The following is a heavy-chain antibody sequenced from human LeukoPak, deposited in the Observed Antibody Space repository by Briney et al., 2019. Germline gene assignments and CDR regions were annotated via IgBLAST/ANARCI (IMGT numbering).Heavy chain of an antibody. D-gene: IGHD3-22*01. Sequence: PGGSLRLSCAASGFTFSSYSMNWVRQAPGKGLEWVSSISSSSSYIYSADSVKGRFTISRDNSKNTLYLQMNSLRAEDTAVYYCAKDFSVYYYDSRVFDYWGQGTLVTVSS. CDR1: GFTFSSYS. J-gene: IGHJ4*02. CDR3: AKDFSVYYYDSRVFDY. V-gene: IGHV3-21*01. CDR2: ISSSSSYI.